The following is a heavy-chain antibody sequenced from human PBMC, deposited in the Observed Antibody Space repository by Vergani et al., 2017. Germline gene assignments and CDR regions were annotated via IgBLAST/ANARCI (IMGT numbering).Heavy chain of an antibody. V-gene: IGHV3-23*04. CDR3: AKDWPGWWLVLYY. CDR2: ISGSGGST. Sequence: EVQLVESGGGLIQPGGSLRLSCAASGFTVSSNYMSWVRQAPGKGLEWVSAISGSGGSTYYADSVKGRFTISRDNSKNTLYLQMNSLRAEDTAVYYCAKDWPGWWLVLYYWGQGTLVTVSS. J-gene: IGHJ4*02. CDR1: GFTVSSNY. D-gene: IGHD6-19*01.